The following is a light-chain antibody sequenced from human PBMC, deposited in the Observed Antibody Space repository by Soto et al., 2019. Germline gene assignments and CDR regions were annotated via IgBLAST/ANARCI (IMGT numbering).Light chain of an antibody. V-gene: IGKV3-15*01. CDR1: QSVGNN. CDR2: GAY. J-gene: IGKJ1*01. CDR3: QHYTYWPPKT. Sequence: DIVMTQSPATLSLSPGDRTTLSCRASQSVGNNLAWYQQKPGQAPRLLTYGAYTRATGIPARFSVIGSGTDFTLTISSLQSEDFAVYYCQHYTYWPPKTFGQGTKVDI.